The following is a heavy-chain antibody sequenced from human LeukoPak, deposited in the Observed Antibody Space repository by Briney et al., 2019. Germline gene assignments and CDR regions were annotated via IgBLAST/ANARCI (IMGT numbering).Heavy chain of an antibody. CDR2: IYYTGTT. CDR3: AREDPQTTVPEGMDV. D-gene: IGHD4-17*01. J-gene: IGHJ6*02. CDR1: GGSIGTYY. Sequence: SETLSLTCSVSGGSIGTYYCSWIRQLPGKGLEWIGYIYYTGTTNYNPSLRSRVTISVDTSRNQFSLRLSSVTAADTAVYFCAREDPQTTVPEGMDVWGHGTTVIVSS. V-gene: IGHV4-59*01.